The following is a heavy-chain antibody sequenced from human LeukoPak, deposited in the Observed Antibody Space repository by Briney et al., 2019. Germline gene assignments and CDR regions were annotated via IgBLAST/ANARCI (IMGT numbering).Heavy chain of an antibody. CDR2: ISSSSSYI. D-gene: IGHD5-18*01. Sequence: GGSLRLSCAASGFTFSSYAMSWVRQAPGKGLEWVSSISSSSSYIYYADSVKGRFTISRDNAKNSLYLQMNSLRAEDTAVYYCARPTGGYSYEDAFDIWGQGTMVTVSS. J-gene: IGHJ3*02. CDR1: GFTFSSYA. V-gene: IGHV3-21*01. CDR3: ARPTGGYSYEDAFDI.